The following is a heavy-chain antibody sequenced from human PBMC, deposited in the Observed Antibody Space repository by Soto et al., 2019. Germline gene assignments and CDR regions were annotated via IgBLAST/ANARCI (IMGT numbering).Heavy chain of an antibody. CDR1: GFTFSHYA. J-gene: IGHJ4*02. D-gene: IGHD1-26*01. CDR2: MSYDGSNE. Sequence: QVQLVESGGGVVQPGRSLRLSCAASGFTFSHYAMHWVRQAPGKGLEWVALMSYDGSNEYYADSVKGRFTISRGNSKNTLYLQMNSLRAEDTAVYYCAKDGSHNFDYWGQGTLFTVSS. V-gene: IGHV3-30*18. CDR3: AKDGSHNFDY.